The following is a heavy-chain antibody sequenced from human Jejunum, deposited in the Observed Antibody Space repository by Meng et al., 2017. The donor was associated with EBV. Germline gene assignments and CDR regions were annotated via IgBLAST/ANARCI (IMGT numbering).Heavy chain of an antibody. J-gene: IGHJ4*02. CDR3: ARDYMKGEPLGAIDY. V-gene: IGHV1-3*01. D-gene: IGHD3-16*01. CDR2: INAANYDT. Sequence: QALPAHAGSDVMQPGHLVKVSCNTSGSPFNTYSIHGVRQPPGHGLEWMGRINAANYDTKYSQKFQGRVTITRDSPTTTSYMELSSLKSEDTAVYYCARDYMKGEPLGAIDYWGQGSLVTVSS. CDR1: GSPFNTYS.